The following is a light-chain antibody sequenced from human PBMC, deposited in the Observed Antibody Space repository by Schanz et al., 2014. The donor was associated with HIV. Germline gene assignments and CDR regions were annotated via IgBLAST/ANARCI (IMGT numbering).Light chain of an antibody. Sequence: QSALTQPASVSGSPGQSISISCTGTSSDIGPYNCVSWYQQRPGKAPKLVISGVDYRPSGVSDRFSGSKSDNTASLTISGLQAEDEADYYCCSYAGRYTFYVFGTGTKLTVL. V-gene: IGLV2-14*03. CDR2: GVD. CDR1: SSDIGPYNC. J-gene: IGLJ1*01. CDR3: CSYAGRYTFYV.